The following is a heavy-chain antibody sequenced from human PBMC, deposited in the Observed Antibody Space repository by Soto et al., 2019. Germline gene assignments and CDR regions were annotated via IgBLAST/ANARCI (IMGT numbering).Heavy chain of an antibody. J-gene: IGHJ5*02. D-gene: IGHD2-2*01. CDR3: ARGFGYCSSTSCYADWFDP. CDR2: IIPILGIA. Sequence: GASVKVSCKASGGTFSSYTISWVRQAPGQGLEWMGRIIPILGIANYAQKFQGRVTITRDTSASTAYMELSSLRSEDTAVYYCARGFGYCSSTSCYADWFDPWGQGTLVTVSS. V-gene: IGHV1-69*02. CDR1: GGTFSSYT.